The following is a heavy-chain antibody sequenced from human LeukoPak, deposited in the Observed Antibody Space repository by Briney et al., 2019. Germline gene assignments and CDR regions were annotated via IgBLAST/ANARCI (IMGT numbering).Heavy chain of an antibody. D-gene: IGHD2-21*01. J-gene: IGHJ4*02. CDR2: IYHSGST. CDR1: GYSISSDYY. Sequence: SETLSLTCAVSGYSISSDYYWGWIRQPPGKGLEWIGSIYHSGSTYYNPSLKSRVTISVDTSKNQFSLKLSSVTAADTAVYFCARAVGDHLDYWGQGTLVTVSS. V-gene: IGHV4-38-2*01. CDR3: ARAVGDHLDY.